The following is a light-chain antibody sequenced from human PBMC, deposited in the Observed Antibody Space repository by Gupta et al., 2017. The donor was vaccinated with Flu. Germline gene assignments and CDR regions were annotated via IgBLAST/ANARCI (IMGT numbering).Light chain of an antibody. J-gene: IGKJ1*01. V-gene: IGKV1-17*01. Sequence: SLSASVGDRVTITCRASQGIRNNLSWYQQKSGKAPQRLMYEASILQSGVPSRFRGSGSGREFTLTISSLQPEDFATYYCLQHNSYPWMFGQGTKVEIK. CDR3: LQHNSYPWM. CDR2: EAS. CDR1: QGIRNN.